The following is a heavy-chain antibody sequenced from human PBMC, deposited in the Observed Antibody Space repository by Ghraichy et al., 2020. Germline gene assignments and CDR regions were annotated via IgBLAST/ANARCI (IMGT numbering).Heavy chain of an antibody. CDR1: GYTFTGYY. Sequence: ASVKVSCKASGYTFTGYYMHWVRQAPGQGLEWMGWINPNSGGTNYAQKFQGWVTMTRDTSISTAYMELSRLRSDDTAVYYCAASGVEYSSSGIVDMDVWGQGTTVTVSS. CDR2: INPNSGGT. CDR3: AASGVEYSSSGIVDMDV. D-gene: IGHD6-6*01. V-gene: IGHV1-2*04. J-gene: IGHJ6*02.